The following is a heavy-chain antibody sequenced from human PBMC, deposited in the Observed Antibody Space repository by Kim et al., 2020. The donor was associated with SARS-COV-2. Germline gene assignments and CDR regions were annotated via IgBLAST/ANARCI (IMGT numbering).Heavy chain of an antibody. CDR3: ARGPSYGSGSYYFDS. V-gene: IGHV4-34*01. Sequence: SETLSLTCAFNGGSFGGYYWSWIRQPPGKGLEWIGEISQSGTTKYNPSLKSGVIISVDTSRNQFSLKLSSVTAADTAVYYCARGPSYGSGSYYFDSWGQGTLVTVPS. D-gene: IGHD3-10*01. CDR1: GGSFGGYY. CDR2: ISQSGTT. J-gene: IGHJ4*02.